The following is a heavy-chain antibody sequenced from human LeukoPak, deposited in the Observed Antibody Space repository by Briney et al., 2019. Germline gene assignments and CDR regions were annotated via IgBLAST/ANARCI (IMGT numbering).Heavy chain of an antibody. Sequence: GGSLRLSSAASGFTFSSYAMSWVRQAPGQGLEWVSHISSSGSSIYYADSVKGRFTISRDNAKNSLYLQMNSLRAEDTAVYYCARDPPGDFWSGYPRGTVDPWGQGTLVTVSS. CDR1: GFTFSSYA. CDR3: ARDPPGDFWSGYPRGTVDP. CDR2: ISSSGSSI. D-gene: IGHD3-3*01. V-gene: IGHV3-48*04. J-gene: IGHJ5*02.